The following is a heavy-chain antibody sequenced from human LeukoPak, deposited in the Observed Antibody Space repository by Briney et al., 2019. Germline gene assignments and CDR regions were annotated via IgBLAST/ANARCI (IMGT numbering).Heavy chain of an antibody. CDR3: ARLNCSGGSCYSVDH. J-gene: IGHJ5*02. Sequence: SETLSLTCTVSGGSISSGAYYWSWIRQHPGKGLEWIGHIYYSGSTYSTPSLKSRLTISVDTYKNQFPLKLSSVTAADTAVYYCARLNCSGGSCYSVDHWGQGTLVTVSS. CDR2: IYYSGST. V-gene: IGHV4-31*03. D-gene: IGHD2-15*01. CDR1: GGSISSGAYY.